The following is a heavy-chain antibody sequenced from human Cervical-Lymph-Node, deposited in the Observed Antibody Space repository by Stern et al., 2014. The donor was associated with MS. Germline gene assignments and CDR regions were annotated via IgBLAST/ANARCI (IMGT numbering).Heavy chain of an antibody. V-gene: IGHV1-3*04. CDR3: ARTGTVVTSGYYYGMDV. J-gene: IGHJ6*02. CDR2: INTGNGNR. CDR1: GYTFTDYG. Sequence: QVQLLQPGAEVKKPGASVKVSCKAAGYTFTDYGIIWVRQAPGQRLEWMGWINTGNGNRRYSQKIQGRVTITRDTSASTAYMELSSLRSEDTAVYYCARTGTVVTSGYYYGMDVWGQGTTVTVSS. D-gene: IGHD4-23*01.